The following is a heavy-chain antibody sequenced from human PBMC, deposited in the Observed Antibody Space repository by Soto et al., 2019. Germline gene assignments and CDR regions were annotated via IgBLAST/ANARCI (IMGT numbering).Heavy chain of an antibody. CDR2: IIPIFGTA. CDR3: AKVVVSATRLYYYYDMDV. Sequence: SVKVSCKXSGGTFSSYAISWVRQAPGQGLEWMGGIIPIFGTANYAQMFQGRATITADESTTTVYMQLSGLRSEDTAVYYCAKVVVSATRLYYYYDMDVWGQGTTVTVSS. D-gene: IGHD2-15*01. J-gene: IGHJ6*02. CDR1: GGTFSSYA. V-gene: IGHV1-69*13.